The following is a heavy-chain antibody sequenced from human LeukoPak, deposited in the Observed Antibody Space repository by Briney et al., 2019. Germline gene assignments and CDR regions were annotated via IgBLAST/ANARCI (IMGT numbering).Heavy chain of an antibody. CDR2: ISWDGGST. D-gene: IGHD3-10*01. V-gene: IGHV3-43D*04. CDR1: GFTFDDYA. J-gene: IGHJ6*04. CDR3: AKDRYYYGSGSYYKPYYYYGMDV. Sequence: GGSLRLSCAASGFTFDDYAMHWVRQVPGKGLEWVSLISWDGGSTYYADSVKGRFTISRDNSKNSLYLQMNSLRAEDTALYYCAKDRYYYGSGSYYKPYYYYGMDVWGKGTTVTVSS.